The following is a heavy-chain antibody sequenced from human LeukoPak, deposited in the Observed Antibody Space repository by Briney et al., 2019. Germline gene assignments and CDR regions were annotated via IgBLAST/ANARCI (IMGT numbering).Heavy chain of an antibody. D-gene: IGHD5-12*01. V-gene: IGHV3-23*01. CDR1: GFTFSSYA. CDR2: ISGSGGST. CDR3: ARVNIVATAFDY. Sequence: GGSLRLSCAASGFTFSSYAMSWVRQAPGKGLECVSAISGSGGSTYYADSVKGRFTISRDNSKNTLYLQMNSLRAEDTAVYYCARVNIVATAFDYWGQGTLVTVSS. J-gene: IGHJ4*02.